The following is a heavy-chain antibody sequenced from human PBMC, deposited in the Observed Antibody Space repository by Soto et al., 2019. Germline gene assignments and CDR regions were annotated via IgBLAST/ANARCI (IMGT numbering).Heavy chain of an antibody. V-gene: IGHV4-39*01. CDR1: GGSISSSSYY. J-gene: IGHJ5*02. CDR2: IYYSGST. D-gene: IGHD6-19*01. Sequence: QLQLHESGPGLVKPSETLSLTCTVSGGSISSSSYYWGWIRQPPGKGLEWIGSIYYSGSTYYNPSLKSRVTTSVDTSKNQFYLKLSSVTAADTAVYYCARPGYSSCWYDNWGQGTMVTVSS. CDR3: ARPGYSSCWYDN.